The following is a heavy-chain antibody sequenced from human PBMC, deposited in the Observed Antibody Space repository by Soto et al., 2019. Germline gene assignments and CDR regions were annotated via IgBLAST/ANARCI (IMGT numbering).Heavy chain of an antibody. Sequence: QTLSLTCAISGDSVSSNSAAWNWIRQSPSRGLEWLGRTYYRSKWYNDYAVSVKSRITINPDTSKNQFSLQLNSVTPEDTAVYYCARGLLWFGELYPPYYYYGMDVWGQGTTVTVSS. V-gene: IGHV6-1*01. CDR1: GDSVSSNSAA. J-gene: IGHJ6*02. D-gene: IGHD3-10*01. CDR2: TYYRSKWYN. CDR3: ARGLLWFGELYPPYYYYGMDV.